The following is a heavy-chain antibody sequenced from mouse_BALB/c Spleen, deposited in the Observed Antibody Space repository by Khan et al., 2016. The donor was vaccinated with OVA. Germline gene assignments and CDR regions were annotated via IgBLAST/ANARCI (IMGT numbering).Heavy chain of an antibody. Sequence: VQLQQSGAELARPGASVKMSCKASGYTFTSYTIHWIKLRPGQGLEWIGFINPSNGYTNYNQKFKDKATLTADKSSTTVYMQLSSLTSDDSAVYNFGRDGAYQRNDGWVSYWGQGTLVTVAA. D-gene: IGHD2-14*01. V-gene: IGHV1-4*01. J-gene: IGHJ3*01. CDR2: INPSNGYT. CDR1: GYTFTSYT. CDR3: GRDGAYQRNDGWVSY.